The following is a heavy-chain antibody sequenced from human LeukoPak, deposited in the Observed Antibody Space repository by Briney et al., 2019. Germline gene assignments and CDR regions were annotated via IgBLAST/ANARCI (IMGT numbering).Heavy chain of an antibody. V-gene: IGHV3-49*03. D-gene: IGHD3-10*01. J-gene: IGHJ5*02. Sequence: PGRSLRLSCKGSGVTFSDCAVTWFRQTPGKGLEWVGFVRTKTHGGAPETAASVRGRFNVSRDDSAGIAYLQMTSLRTEDTAMYYCARVNFRDYRGYTWFEPWGQGTLVTVPS. CDR1: GVTFSDCA. CDR3: ARVNFRDYRGYTWFEP. CDR2: VRTKTHGGAP.